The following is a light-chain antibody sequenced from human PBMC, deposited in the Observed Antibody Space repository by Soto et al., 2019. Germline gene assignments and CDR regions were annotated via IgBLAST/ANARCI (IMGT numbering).Light chain of an antibody. Sequence: EVGMTQSPATLWVSPGGGFTLSCRTHQGLGETLAWYQHKPGQTPRRRIYDTSTRATGVPARFSGSRSGTEFTLTINGLQSEAFAIYSCQPYNNLPLTFGGGPKIESK. V-gene: IGKV3-15*01. CDR3: QPYNNLPLT. CDR1: QGLGET. J-gene: IGKJ4*01. CDR2: DTS.